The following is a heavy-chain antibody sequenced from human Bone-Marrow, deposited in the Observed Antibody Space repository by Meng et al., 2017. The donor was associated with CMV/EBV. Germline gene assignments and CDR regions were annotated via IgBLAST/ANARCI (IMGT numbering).Heavy chain of an antibody. CDR1: GGTFSSYA. J-gene: IGHJ3*02. CDR2: IIPIFGTA. CDR3: ARVGYDILTGYPADAFDI. V-gene: IGHV1-69*05. D-gene: IGHD3-9*01. Sequence: SVKVSCKASGGTFSSYAISWVRQAPGQGLEWMGGIIPIFGTANYAQKFQGRVTMTRDTSTSTVYMELSSLRSEDTAVYYCARVGYDILTGYPADAFDIWGQGTMVTGSS.